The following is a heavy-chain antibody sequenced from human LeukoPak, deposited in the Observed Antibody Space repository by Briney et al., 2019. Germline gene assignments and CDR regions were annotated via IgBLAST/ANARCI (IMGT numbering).Heavy chain of an antibody. Sequence: GGSLRLSCAASGFTFSSYGMHWVRQAPGKGLKWVAFIRYDGSNKYYADSVKGRFTISRDNSKNTLYLQMNSLRAEDTAVYYCAKGQWLDLDYWGQGTLVTVSS. CDR3: AKGQWLDLDY. V-gene: IGHV3-30*02. CDR2: IRYDGSNK. J-gene: IGHJ4*02. D-gene: IGHD6-19*01. CDR1: GFTFSSYG.